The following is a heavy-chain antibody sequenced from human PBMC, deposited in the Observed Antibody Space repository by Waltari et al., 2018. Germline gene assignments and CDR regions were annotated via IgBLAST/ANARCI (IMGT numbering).Heavy chain of an antibody. CDR3: ARLPTKYYDSIGWGFFDQ. CDR2: LRNTGGT. V-gene: IGHV4-59*08. CDR1: GDFPSDDH. Sequence: HVQLQESGPGLVKPSATLSLTCTVSGDFPSDDHWTCIRQAPGTGLEWIAYLRNTGGTKCTPSLESRVTVSSVTSKKQFSLRLTSVTAADTAVYYCARLPTKYYDSIGWGFFDQWGQGILVTVSS. D-gene: IGHD3-22*01. J-gene: IGHJ4*02.